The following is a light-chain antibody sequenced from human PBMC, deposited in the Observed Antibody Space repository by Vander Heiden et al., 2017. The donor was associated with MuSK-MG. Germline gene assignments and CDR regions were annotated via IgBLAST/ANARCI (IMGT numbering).Light chain of an antibody. CDR2: GAS. CDR1: QSISSY. J-gene: IGKJ4*01. CDR3: QQSYNTPLT. Sequence: DIQVPQSPSHLSASVGDRVTITCRASQSISSYLNWYQQKPGKAPELLIYGASTLQTGVPARFSGSGSGTDFTLTISSLQPEDFAAYYCQQSYNTPLTFGGGTKVEIK. V-gene: IGKV1-39*01.